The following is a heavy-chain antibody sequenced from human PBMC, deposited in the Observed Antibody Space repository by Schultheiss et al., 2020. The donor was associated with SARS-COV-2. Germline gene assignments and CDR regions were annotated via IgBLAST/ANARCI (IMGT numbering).Heavy chain of an antibody. D-gene: IGHD3-10*01. CDR1: GYTFTGYY. J-gene: IGHJ6*03. V-gene: IGHV1-2*02. CDR2: INPNSGGT. CDR3: ARDSHTALLSYYYYMDV. Sequence: VKVSCKASGYTFTGYYMHWVRQAPGQGLEWMGWINPNSGGTNYAQKFQGRVTMTTDTSTSTAYMELRSLRSDDTAVYYCARDSHTALLSYYYYMDVWGKGTTVTVSS.